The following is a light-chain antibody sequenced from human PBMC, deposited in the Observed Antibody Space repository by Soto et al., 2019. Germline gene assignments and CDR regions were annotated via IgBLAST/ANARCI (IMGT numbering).Light chain of an antibody. CDR2: EVS. V-gene: IGLV2-8*01. CDR3: TSHAGNKIYYV. Sequence: QSAVAQPPSASGSPGQSVTISCTGTSSDVGLYNYVSWYQQHPGKAPKLMMYEVSKRPSGVPDRFSGSKSGNTASLTVSGLHAEDEADYYCTSHAGNKIYYVFGTGTKLTVL. CDR1: SSDVGLYNY. J-gene: IGLJ1*01.